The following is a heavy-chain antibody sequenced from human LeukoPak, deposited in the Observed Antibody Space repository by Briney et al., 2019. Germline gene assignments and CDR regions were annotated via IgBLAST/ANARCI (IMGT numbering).Heavy chain of an antibody. D-gene: IGHD1-1*01. CDR3: AKDSLNDLYAFDI. CDR2: ISYDVSYK. J-gene: IGHJ3*02. V-gene: IGHV3-30*18. CDR1: EFTFSGYG. Sequence: GRSLRLSCAASEFTFSGYGMHGVRQAPGKGLEWVAVISYDVSYKYYADSVKGRFTISRDNSKNTLYLQMNSLRAEDTAVYHCAKDSLNDLYAFDIWGRGTMVTVSS.